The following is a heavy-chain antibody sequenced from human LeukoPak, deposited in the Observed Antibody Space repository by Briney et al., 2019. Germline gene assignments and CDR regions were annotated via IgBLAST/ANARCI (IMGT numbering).Heavy chain of an antibody. D-gene: IGHD4-23*01. CDR1: GFTFSSYG. V-gene: IGHV3-33*06. CDR2: IWYEGSNK. J-gene: IGHJ4*02. CDR3: AKDATVVTPEYYFDY. Sequence: GGSLRLSCAASGFTFSSYGMHWVRQAPGKGLEWAAVIWYEGSNKYYADSVKGRFTISRDNSKNTLYLQMNSLRAEDTAVYYCAKDATVVTPEYYFDYWGQGTLVTVSS.